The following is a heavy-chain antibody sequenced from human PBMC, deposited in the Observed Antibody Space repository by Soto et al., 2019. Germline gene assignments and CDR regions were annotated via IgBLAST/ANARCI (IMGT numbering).Heavy chain of an antibody. Sequence: SETLSLTCTISGGSISSYYWSWIRQPPGKGLEWIGYIYYSGSTNYNPSLKSRVTISVDTSKNQFSLKLSSVTAADTAVYYCASSLDYYDSSGYYYAYYGMDVWGQGTTVTVSS. CDR2: IYYSGST. CDR3: ASSLDYYDSSGYYYAYYGMDV. D-gene: IGHD3-22*01. CDR1: GGSISSYY. J-gene: IGHJ6*02. V-gene: IGHV4-59*01.